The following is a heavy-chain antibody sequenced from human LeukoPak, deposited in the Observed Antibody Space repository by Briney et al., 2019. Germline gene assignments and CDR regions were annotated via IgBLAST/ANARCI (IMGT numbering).Heavy chain of an antibody. CDR2: IYYSGST. D-gene: IGHD3-22*01. V-gene: IGHV4-39*05. CDR1: GGSISSSNYY. J-gene: IGHJ4*02. Sequence: PSETPSLTCTVSGGSISSSNYYWGWIRQPPGKGLEWIGSIYYSGSTYYNPSLKSRVTISVDTSKNQFSLKLSSVTAADTAVYYCATWITKLVVVTSYWGQGTLVTVSS. CDR3: ATWITKLVVVTSY.